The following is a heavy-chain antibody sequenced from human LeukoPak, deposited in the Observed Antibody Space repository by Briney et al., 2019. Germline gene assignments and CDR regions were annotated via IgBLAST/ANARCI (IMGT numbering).Heavy chain of an antibody. D-gene: IGHD2-15*01. CDR1: GDSISGYY. V-gene: IGHV4-59*13. CDR2: IYYRGST. J-gene: IGHJ6*04. Sequence: SETLSLTCTVSGDSISGYYWSWIRQPPGKGLECIGHIYYRGSTAYNPSLKSRVTISVDTSRNQFSLRLSSVTAADTAVYYCARVTLVADANYYGMDVWGKGTTVTVSS. CDR3: ARVTLVADANYYGMDV.